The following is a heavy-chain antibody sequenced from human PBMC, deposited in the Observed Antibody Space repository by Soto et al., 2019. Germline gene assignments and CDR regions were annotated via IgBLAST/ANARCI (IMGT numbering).Heavy chain of an antibody. V-gene: IGHV1-46*01. CDR2: INPSGGST. J-gene: IGHJ6*02. D-gene: IGHD3-22*01. Sequence: GASVKVSCKASGYTFTSYYMHWVRQAPGQGLEWVGIINPSGGSTSYAQKFQGRVTMTRDTSTSTVYMELSSLRSEDTAVYYCARDRFRYYYDSSGYPGHYGMDVWGQGTTVTVSS. CDR3: ARDRFRYYYDSSGYPGHYGMDV. CDR1: GYTFTSYY.